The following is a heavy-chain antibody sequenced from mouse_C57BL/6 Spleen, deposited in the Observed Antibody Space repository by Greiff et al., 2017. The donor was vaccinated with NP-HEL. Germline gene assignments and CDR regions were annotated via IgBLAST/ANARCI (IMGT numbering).Heavy chain of an antibody. V-gene: IGHV1-66*01. CDR2: IYPGSGNT. D-gene: IGHD4-1*01. CDR1: GYSFTSYY. Sequence: VQLQQSGPELVKPGASVKISCKASGYSFTSYYIHWVKQRPGQGLEWIGWIYPGSGNTKYNEKFKGKATLTADTSSSTAYMQLSSLTSEDSAVYYCARFGDWDEDYFDYWGQGTTLTVSS. CDR3: ARFGDWDEDYFDY. J-gene: IGHJ2*01.